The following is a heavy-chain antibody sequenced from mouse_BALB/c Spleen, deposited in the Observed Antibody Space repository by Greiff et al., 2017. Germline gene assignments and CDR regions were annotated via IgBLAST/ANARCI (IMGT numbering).Heavy chain of an antibody. Sequence: EVQRVESGGGLVQPGGSLKLSCAASGFTFSSYGMSWVRQTPDKRLELVATINSNGGSTYYPDSVKGRFTISRDNAKNTLYLQMSSLKSEDTAMYYCAREEGSYDYGWYFDVWGAGTTVTVSS. V-gene: IGHV5-6-3*01. CDR3: AREEGSYDYGWYFDV. CDR2: INSNGGST. CDR1: GFTFSSYG. D-gene: IGHD2-4*01. J-gene: IGHJ1*01.